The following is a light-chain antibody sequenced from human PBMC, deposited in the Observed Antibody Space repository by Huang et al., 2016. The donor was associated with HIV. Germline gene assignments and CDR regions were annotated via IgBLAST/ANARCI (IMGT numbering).Light chain of an antibody. V-gene: IGKV1-5*03. CDR2: KIS. J-gene: IGKJ1*01. CDR3: QYGET. Sequence: DIQMTQSPSTLSAFVGDRLTTTCRASQNISSWLAWYQQKPGKAPSLLIYKISSLESGVPSRFSGSGSGKEFTLTISSLQPDDIGTYYCQYGETFGQGSKVEVK. CDR1: QNISSW.